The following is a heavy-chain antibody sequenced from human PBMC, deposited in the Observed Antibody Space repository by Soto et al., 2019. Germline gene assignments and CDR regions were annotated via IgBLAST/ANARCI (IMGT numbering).Heavy chain of an antibody. Sequence: SVKVSCKASGYTFTGYYMHWVRQAPVQGLEWMGWINPNSGGTNYAQKFQGWVTMTRDTSISTAYMELSRLRSDDTAVYYCASGAYGSGSYYNHGMDVWGQGTTVTVSS. CDR2: INPNSGGT. CDR3: ASGAYGSGSYYNHGMDV. J-gene: IGHJ6*02. CDR1: GYTFTGYY. D-gene: IGHD3-10*01. V-gene: IGHV1-2*04.